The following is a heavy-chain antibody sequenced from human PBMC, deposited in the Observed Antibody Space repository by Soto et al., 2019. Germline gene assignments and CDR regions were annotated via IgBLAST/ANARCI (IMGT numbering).Heavy chain of an antibody. V-gene: IGHV1-2*02. CDR2: INPHSGAT. D-gene: IGHD3-3*01. J-gene: IGHJ5*01. CDR3: VRAHALDFSNWFAS. Sequence: SVKVSCKASGYIFSANYIHWVRQAPGQGLEWLGWINPHSGATNYAQKFLGRVTMSADTSASTAYMDLARLKSDDTAVHYCVRAHALDFSNWFASWGRGTLVTVSS. CDR1: GYIFSANY.